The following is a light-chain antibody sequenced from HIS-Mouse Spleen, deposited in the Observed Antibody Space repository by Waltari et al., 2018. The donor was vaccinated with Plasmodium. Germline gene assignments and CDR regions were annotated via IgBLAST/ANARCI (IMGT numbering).Light chain of an antibody. CDR2: DKK. Sequence: QSVLTQPPSVSAAAGQKVTISCSGSSSNIGNNYVSWYQQLPGTAPKLLIYDKKKRPSGIPDRFSGSKSGTSATLGITGLQTGDEADYYCGTWDSSLSAGVFGGGTKLTVL. CDR3: GTWDSSLSAGV. J-gene: IGLJ2*01. CDR1: SSNIGNNY. V-gene: IGLV1-51*01.